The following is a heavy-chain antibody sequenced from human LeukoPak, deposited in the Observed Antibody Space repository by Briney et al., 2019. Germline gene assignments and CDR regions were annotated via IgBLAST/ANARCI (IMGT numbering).Heavy chain of an antibody. Sequence: GRSLRLSCAASGFTFSSYGMHWVRQAPGKGLEWVSAISGGGGSTSHADSLKGRFTISRDNSKNTLYLQMNSLRAEDTAIYYCAKELGSSGAGWFDPWGQGTLVTVSS. CDR1: GFTFSSYG. CDR2: ISGGGGST. V-gene: IGHV3-23*01. J-gene: IGHJ5*02. CDR3: AKELGSSGAGWFDP. D-gene: IGHD6-25*01.